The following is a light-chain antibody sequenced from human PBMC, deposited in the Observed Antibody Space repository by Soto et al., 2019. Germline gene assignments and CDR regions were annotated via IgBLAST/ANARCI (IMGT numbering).Light chain of an antibody. V-gene: IGLV2-14*01. CDR3: SSDTSTYTLK. J-gene: IGLJ2*01. Sequence: QSALTQPASVSGSPGQSITISCTGTSSDVGGYNYVSWYQQHPGKAPKLIIYDVSNRPSGVSKRCSGSKSGNTASLTISGLQAEDEADYYCSSDTSTYTLKFGGGTKLTVL. CDR1: SSDVGGYNY. CDR2: DVS.